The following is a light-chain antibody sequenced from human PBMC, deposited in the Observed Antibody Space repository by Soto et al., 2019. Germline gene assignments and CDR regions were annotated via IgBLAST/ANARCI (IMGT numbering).Light chain of an antibody. CDR3: QQRKFWPPLT. J-gene: IGKJ4*01. V-gene: IGKV3-11*01. CDR1: HSVDIY. Sequence: EVVLTQSPATLSLSPGEGATLSCRASHSVDIYVAWYQQKPGQPPRLLIYDASKRATGIPGRFSGSGSGTDFTLTISNLEPKDFAVYYCQQRKFWPPLTFGGGTKVEIK. CDR2: DAS.